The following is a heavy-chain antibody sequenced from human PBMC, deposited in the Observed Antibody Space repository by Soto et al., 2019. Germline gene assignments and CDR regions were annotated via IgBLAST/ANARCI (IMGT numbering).Heavy chain of an antibody. D-gene: IGHD6-19*01. Sequence: PGGSLRLSCAASGFTFSYYWMHWVRQTPEKGLVWVARIYSDGSATTYADSVKGRFTISRDNSKNTLYLHMNSLRAEDTAIYYCAKAYSTGWSEGYFDYWGQGTLVTSPQ. CDR2: IYSDGSAT. CDR1: GFTFSYYW. V-gene: IGHV3-74*03. CDR3: AKAYSTGWSEGYFDY. J-gene: IGHJ4*02.